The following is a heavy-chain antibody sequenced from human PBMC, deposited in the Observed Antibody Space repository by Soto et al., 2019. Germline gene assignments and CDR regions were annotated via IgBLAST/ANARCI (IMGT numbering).Heavy chain of an antibody. CDR3: AGRGSGGYCEY. D-gene: IGHD6-19*01. CDR2: ISGSGESI. CDR1: GFTFISYA. J-gene: IGHJ4*02. Sequence: EVQLLESGGGLVQPGGSLRLSCAASGFTFISYARRWVRQAPVKGREWVSAISGSGESIYYADSVKGRFTISRDNYKNTLYLQMNCLSAEDTAVYYCAGRGSGGYCEYWGQGTRVTVSS. V-gene: IGHV3-23*01.